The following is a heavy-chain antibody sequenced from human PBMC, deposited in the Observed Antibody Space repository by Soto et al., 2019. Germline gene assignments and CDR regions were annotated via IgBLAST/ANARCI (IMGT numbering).Heavy chain of an antibody. CDR1: GGSFSGYY. V-gene: IGHV4-34*01. J-gene: IGHJ6*02. Sequence: SETLSLTCAVYGGSFSGYYWSWIRQPPGEGLEWIGEINHSGSTSYNPSLKSRVTISVDTSKNQFSLKLSSVTAADTAIYYCARSPPSLYYYYYGMDVWGQGTTVTVSS. CDR3: ARSPPSLYYYYYGMDV. CDR2: INHSGST.